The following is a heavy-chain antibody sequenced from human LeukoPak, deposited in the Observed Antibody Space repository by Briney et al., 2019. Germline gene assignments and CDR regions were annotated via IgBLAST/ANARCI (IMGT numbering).Heavy chain of an antibody. CDR2: IYYSGST. CDR3: ARLYCSSTSCYYFDY. CDR1: GGSISSYY. V-gene: IGHV4-59*01. J-gene: IGHJ4*02. Sequence: PSETLSITCTVSGGSISSYYWSWIRQPPGKALEWIGYIYYSGSTNYNPSLKSRVTISVDTSKNQFSLKLSSVTAADTAVYYCARLYCSSTSCYYFDYWGQGTLVTVSS. D-gene: IGHD2-2*01.